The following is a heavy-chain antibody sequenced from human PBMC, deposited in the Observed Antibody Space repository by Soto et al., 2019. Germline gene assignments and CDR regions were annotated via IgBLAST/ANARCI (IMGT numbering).Heavy chain of an antibody. CDR1: GFTFSSYS. V-gene: IGHV3-48*02. CDR2: ISSSSSTI. Sequence: EVQLVESGGGLVQTGGSLRLSCAASGFTFSSYSMNWVRQAPGKGLEWVSYISSSSSTIYYADSVKGRFTISRDNAKNSLYLQMNSLRDEDTAVYYCARDRVTIFGADGMDVWGQGTTVTVSS. J-gene: IGHJ6*02. CDR3: ARDRVTIFGADGMDV. D-gene: IGHD3-3*01.